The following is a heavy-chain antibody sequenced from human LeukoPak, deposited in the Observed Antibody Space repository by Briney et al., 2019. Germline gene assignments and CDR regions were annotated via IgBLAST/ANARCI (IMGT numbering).Heavy chain of an antibody. D-gene: IGHD6-6*01. CDR1: GYTFTSYD. CDR2: MNPNSGNT. Sequence: ASVKVSCKASGYTFTSYDINWVRQATGQGLEWMGWMNPNSGNTGYAQKFQGRVTMTRNTSISTAYMELSSLRSEDTAVYYCARDHDSSSSNAFDIWGQGTMVTVSS. CDR3: ARDHDSSSSNAFDI. V-gene: IGHV1-8*01. J-gene: IGHJ3*02.